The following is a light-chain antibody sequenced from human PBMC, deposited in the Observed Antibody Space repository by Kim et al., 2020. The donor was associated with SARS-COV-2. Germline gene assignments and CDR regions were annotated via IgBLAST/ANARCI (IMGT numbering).Light chain of an antibody. CDR2: LGS. CDR1: QSLLHSNGYNY. V-gene: IGKV2-28*01. J-gene: IGKJ5*01. CDR3: MKALQTPT. Sequence: DIVMTQSPLSLPVTPGEPASISCRSSQSLLHSNGYNYLDWYLQKPGQSPQLLIYLGSNRASGVPERFSGSGSGTDFTLKISRVEPEDVEVYYCMKALQTPTFVDGRRMEIK.